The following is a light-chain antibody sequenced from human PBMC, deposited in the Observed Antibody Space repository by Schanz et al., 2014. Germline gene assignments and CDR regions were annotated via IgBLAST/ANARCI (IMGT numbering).Light chain of an antibody. CDR2: EVN. CDR1: SSDVGSYNR. J-gene: IGLJ3*02. CDR3: SSNVGSNNFQ. Sequence: QSALTQPPSASGSPGQSVTISCTGTSSDVGSYNRVSWYQQSPGTAPKLMIYEVNKRPSGVPDRFSGSKSGNTASLTVSGLQAEDEAEYYCSSNVGSNNFQFGGGTKLTVL. V-gene: IGLV2-8*01.